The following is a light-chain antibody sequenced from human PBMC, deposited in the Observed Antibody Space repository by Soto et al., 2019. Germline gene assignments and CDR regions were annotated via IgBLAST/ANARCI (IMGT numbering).Light chain of an antibody. J-gene: IGLJ3*02. Sequence: QSVLAQPASVSGSPGQSITISCTGTSSDVGGFDYVSWYQQRPGKVPKLIIHNVSNRPSGVSDRFSGSKSGNTASLTISGLQAYDEADYYCSSYASTSFLVVFGGGTKLTVL. V-gene: IGLV2-14*01. CDR3: SSYASTSFLVV. CDR1: SSDVGGFDY. CDR2: NVS.